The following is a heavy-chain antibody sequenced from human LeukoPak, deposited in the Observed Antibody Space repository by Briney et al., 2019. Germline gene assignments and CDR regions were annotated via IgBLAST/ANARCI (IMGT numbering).Heavy chain of an antibody. CDR3: ARKALPGNWFDP. CDR1: GDSISTYY. Sequence: SETLSLTCTVSGDSISTYYWSWIRQPAGKGLEWIGRIFTSGSTNYNPSLKSRVTMSLDTSKNQFSLKLSSVTAADTAVYYCARKALPGNWFDPWGQGTLVTVSS. J-gene: IGHJ5*02. CDR2: IFTSGST. V-gene: IGHV4-4*07.